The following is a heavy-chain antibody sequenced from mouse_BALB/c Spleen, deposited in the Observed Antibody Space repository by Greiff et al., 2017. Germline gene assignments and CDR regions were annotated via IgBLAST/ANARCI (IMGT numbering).Heavy chain of an antibody. Sequence: VQLQQPGAELVKPGASVKLSCKASGYTFTSYWMHWVKQRPGQGLEWIGEIDPSDSYTNYNQKFKGKATLTVDKSSSTAYMQLSSLTSEDSAVYYCARRGYGSSYSYWYFDVWGAGTTVTVSS. CDR3: ARRGYGSSYSYWYFDV. CDR1: GYTFTSYW. J-gene: IGHJ1*01. D-gene: IGHD1-1*01. CDR2: IDPSDSYT. V-gene: IGHV1-69*02.